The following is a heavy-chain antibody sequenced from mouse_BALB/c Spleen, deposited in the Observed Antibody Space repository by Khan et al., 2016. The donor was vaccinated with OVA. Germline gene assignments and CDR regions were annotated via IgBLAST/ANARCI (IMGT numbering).Heavy chain of an antibody. CDR2: ISSGGTYT. CDR3: TRFITTTTGDYYAMDY. V-gene: IGHV5-6*01. J-gene: IGHJ4*01. Sequence: EVELVESGGDLVNPGGSLELSCAASGFIFSSYGMSWVRQTPDKRLEWVATISSGGTYTYYPDSVKGRFTISRDNAKNTLSLQMSSLKSEDTAMYYCTRFITTTTGDYYAMDYWGQGTSVTVSS. CDR1: GFIFSSYG. D-gene: IGHD1-2*01.